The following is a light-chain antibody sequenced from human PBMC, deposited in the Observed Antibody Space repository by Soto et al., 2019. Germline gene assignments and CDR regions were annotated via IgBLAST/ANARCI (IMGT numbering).Light chain of an antibody. J-gene: IGLJ3*02. Sequence: QSALTQPASVSGSPRQSITISCTGTSSDVGGYNYVSWYQHHPGKAPKLMIYDVTNRPSGVSNRFSGSKSGNTASLTISGLQAEDEADYYCTSYTTSSPYLVFGGGTKLTVL. V-gene: IGLV2-14*03. CDR3: TSYTTSSPYLV. CDR2: DVT. CDR1: SSDVGGYNY.